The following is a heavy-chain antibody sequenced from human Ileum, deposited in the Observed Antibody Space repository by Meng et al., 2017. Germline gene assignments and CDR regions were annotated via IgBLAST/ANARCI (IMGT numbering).Heavy chain of an antibody. CDR2: IHYSGST. Sequence: VQLQESGPGLAKPSETLYLTCTVSGASISSYYWTWIRQPPGKGLDWIGYIHYSGSTNYNPSLKSRITMSVDTSKNQVSLKLSSVTAADTAIYYCAAFCSGGSCPDYWGQGTLVTVSS. CDR3: AAFCSGGSCPDY. V-gene: IGHV4-59*01. D-gene: IGHD2-15*01. J-gene: IGHJ4*02. CDR1: GASISSYY.